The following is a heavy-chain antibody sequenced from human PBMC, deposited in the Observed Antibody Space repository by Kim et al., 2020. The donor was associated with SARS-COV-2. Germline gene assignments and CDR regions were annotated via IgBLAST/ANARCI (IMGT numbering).Heavy chain of an antibody. CDR3: AKALAAAHPFPVHS. V-gene: IGHV3-43*01. Sequence: ADSVKGRFTISRDNSKNSLYLQMNSLRTEDTALYYCAKALAAAHPFPVHSWGQGTLVTVSS. D-gene: IGHD6-13*01. J-gene: IGHJ4*02.